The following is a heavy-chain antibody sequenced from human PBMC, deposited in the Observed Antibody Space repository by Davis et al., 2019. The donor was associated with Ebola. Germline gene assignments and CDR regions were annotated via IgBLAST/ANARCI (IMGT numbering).Heavy chain of an antibody. CDR2: IIPIFGTA. Sequence: AASVKVSCKASGGTFSSYAISRVRQASGQGLEWMGGIIPIFGTANYAQKFQGRVTITADKSTSTAYMELSSLRSEDTAEYYCARDLVADDAFDIWGQGTMVTVSS. V-gene: IGHV1-69*06. CDR3: ARDLVADDAFDI. D-gene: IGHD2-15*01. J-gene: IGHJ3*02. CDR1: GGTFSSYA.